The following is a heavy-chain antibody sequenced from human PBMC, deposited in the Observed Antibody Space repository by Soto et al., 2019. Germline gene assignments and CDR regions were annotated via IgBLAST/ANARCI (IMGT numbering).Heavy chain of an antibody. D-gene: IGHD2-21*02. CDR3: ARRVVTANGYYYYGMDV. CDR1: GYSFTSYW. V-gene: IGHV5-51*01. CDR2: IYPGDSDT. Sequence: PGESLKISCKGSGYSFTSYWIGWVRQMPGKGLEWMGIIYPGDSDTRYSPSFQGQVTISADKSISTAYLQWSSLKASDTAMYYCARRVVTANGYYYYGMDVWGQGTTVTVSS. J-gene: IGHJ6*02.